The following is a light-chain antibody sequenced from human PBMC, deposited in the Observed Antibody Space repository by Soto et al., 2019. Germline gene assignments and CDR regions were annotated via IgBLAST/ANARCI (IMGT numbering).Light chain of an antibody. CDR3: QQYNDWPPLT. J-gene: IGKJ4*02. V-gene: IGKV3-15*01. CDR2: GAS. CDR1: QSVKTN. Sequence: IVMTQSPDTLSVSPGDSATLSCRASQSVKTNLAWYQLTPGQAPRLLIYGASTRATGVPARFSGSGSGTDYTLTLSSLQSDDFAVYCCQQYNDWPPLTFGGGTKVDIK.